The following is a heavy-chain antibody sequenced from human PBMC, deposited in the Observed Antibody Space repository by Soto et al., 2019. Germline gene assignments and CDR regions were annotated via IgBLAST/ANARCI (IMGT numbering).Heavy chain of an antibody. Sequence: GGSLRLSCAASGFTFRSSAMSWVRQAPGKGLEWVSGISDSGDSTYYADSVKGRFSISRDNSKNTLYLQMSSLRAEDTAVYYCAKDIVGTVPDYFDYWGQGTLVTVSS. V-gene: IGHV3-23*01. D-gene: IGHD1-26*01. J-gene: IGHJ4*02. CDR3: AKDIVGTVPDYFDY. CDR2: ISDSGDST. CDR1: GFTFRSSA.